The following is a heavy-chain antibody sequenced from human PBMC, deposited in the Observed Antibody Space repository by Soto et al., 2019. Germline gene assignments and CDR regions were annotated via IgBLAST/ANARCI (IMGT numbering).Heavy chain of an antibody. D-gene: IGHD6-19*01. CDR3: ARGGIAVAGTLFDY. CDR2: ISYDGSNK. V-gene: IGHV3-30-3*01. CDR1: GFTFSSYA. J-gene: IGHJ4*02. Sequence: GGSLRLSCAASGFTFSSYAMHWVRQAPGKGLEWVAVISYDGSNKYYADSVKGRFTISRDNSKNTLYLQMNSLRAEDTAVYYCARGGIAVAGTLFDYWGQGTLVTVSS.